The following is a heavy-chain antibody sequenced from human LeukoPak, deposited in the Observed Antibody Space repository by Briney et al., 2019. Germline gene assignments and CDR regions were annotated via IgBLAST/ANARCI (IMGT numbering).Heavy chain of an antibody. V-gene: IGHV3-23*01. CDR2: IGASGGST. J-gene: IGHJ4*02. CDR1: GFTFSSYA. D-gene: IGHD3-22*01. Sequence: PGGSLRLSCAASGFTFSSYAMSWVRQAPGMGLEWVSGIGASGGSTYYADSMKGRFTISRDNSKNTLYLQMNSLRAEDTAVYYCARDLNYYDSSGYGYWGQGTLVTVSS. CDR3: ARDLNYYDSSGYGY.